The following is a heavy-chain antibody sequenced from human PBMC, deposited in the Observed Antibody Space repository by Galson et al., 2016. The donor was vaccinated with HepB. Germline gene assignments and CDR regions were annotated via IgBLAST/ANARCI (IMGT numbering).Heavy chain of an antibody. J-gene: IGHJ3*01. V-gene: IGHV1-46*01. CDR3: ARPGPDRADALDF. CDR2: INTSGGGT. Sequence: SVKVSCKASGYTFTSYSLHWVRQAPGQGLEWMGIINTSGGGTDYAQKFQGRVTMTRDTSTSTVYMELSSLRSDDTAVYYCARPGPDRADALDFWGQGAMVTVAA. CDR1: GYTFTSYS. D-gene: IGHD3-16*02.